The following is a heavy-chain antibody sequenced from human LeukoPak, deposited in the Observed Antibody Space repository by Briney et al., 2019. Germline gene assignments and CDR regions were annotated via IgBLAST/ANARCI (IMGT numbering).Heavy chain of an antibody. V-gene: IGHV1-2*02. J-gene: IGHJ4*02. D-gene: IGHD4-11*01. Sequence: ASVKVSCTASGYTFTAYYMHWGRQAPGQGLEWMGWINPNSGGTNYAQKFQGRVTMTRDTSISTAYMELSRLRSDDTAVYYCARGPDYRFDYWGQGTLVTVSS. CDR3: ARGPDYRFDY. CDR2: INPNSGGT. CDR1: GYTFTAYY.